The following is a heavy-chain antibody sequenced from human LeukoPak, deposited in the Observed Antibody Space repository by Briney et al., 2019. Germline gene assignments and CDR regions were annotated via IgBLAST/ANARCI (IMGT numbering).Heavy chain of an antibody. V-gene: IGHV4-34*01. D-gene: IGHD3-22*01. CDR2: INHSGST. CDR3: ARGPPTDYYDSSGFYYVFDY. Sequence: SETLSLTCAVYGGSFSGYYWSWIRQPPGKGLEWIGEINHSGSTNYNPSLKSQVTISVDTSKNQFSLKLSSVAAADTAVYFCARGPPTDYYDSSGFYYVFDYWGQGTPVTVSS. CDR1: GGSFSGYY. J-gene: IGHJ4*02.